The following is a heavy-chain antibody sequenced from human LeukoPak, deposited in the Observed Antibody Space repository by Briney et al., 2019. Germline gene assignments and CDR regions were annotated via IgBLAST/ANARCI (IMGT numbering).Heavy chain of an antibody. CDR3: ALSSKDTVLVPTAQEGFDS. CDR1: GDIFIGRY. J-gene: IGHJ4*02. Sequence: ASVKVSCKASGDIFIGRYLHWVRQAPGQGLEWMGWINPNSGGTNYAHKFQGRVTMTRDTSINIVYMEVSTLTSDDTAVYYCALSSKDTVLVPTAQEGFDSWGQGTLVTVSS. CDR2: INPNSGGT. D-gene: IGHD2-2*01. V-gene: IGHV1-2*02.